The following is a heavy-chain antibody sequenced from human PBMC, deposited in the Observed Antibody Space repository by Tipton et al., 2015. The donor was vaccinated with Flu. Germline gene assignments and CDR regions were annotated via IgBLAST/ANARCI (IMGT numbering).Heavy chain of an antibody. D-gene: IGHD1-26*01. Sequence: SLRLSCAASGFTFDDYAMHWVRQAPGKGLEWVSGISWNSGSIGYADSVKGRFTISRDNAKNSPYLQMNSLRAEDTALYYCAKDRGATTFFGYFDYWGQGTLVTVSS. CDR3: AKDRGATTFFGYFDY. CDR2: ISWNSGSI. CDR1: GFTFDDYA. V-gene: IGHV3-9*01. J-gene: IGHJ4*02.